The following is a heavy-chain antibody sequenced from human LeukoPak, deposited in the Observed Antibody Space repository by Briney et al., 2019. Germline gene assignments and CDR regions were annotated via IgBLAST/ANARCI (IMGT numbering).Heavy chain of an antibody. CDR1: GGSISSYY. D-gene: IGHD3-3*01. CDR3: ARAKNFWSGYFGAFDI. CDR2: IYYSGST. Sequence: SETLSLTCTGPGGSISSYYWSWIRQPPGKGLEWIGYIYYSGSTNYNPSLKSRVTISVDTSKNQFSLKLSSVTAADTAVYYCARAKNFWSGYFGAFDIWGQGTMVTVSS. J-gene: IGHJ3*02. V-gene: IGHV4-59*01.